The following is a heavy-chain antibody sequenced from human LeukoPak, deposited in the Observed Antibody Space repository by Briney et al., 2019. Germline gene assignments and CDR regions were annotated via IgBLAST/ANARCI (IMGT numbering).Heavy chain of an antibody. CDR1: GFTFSSFA. J-gene: IGHJ4*02. CDR2: ISISGGST. Sequence: PGGSLRLSCAASGFTFSSFAMSWVRQAPGKGLEWVSSISISGGSTYYADSVKGRFTISRDNSKNTLYLQMNSLRAEDTAVYYCARDEGGGATWIGYWGQGTLVTVSS. D-gene: IGHD1-26*01. CDR3: ARDEGGGATWIGY. V-gene: IGHV3-23*01.